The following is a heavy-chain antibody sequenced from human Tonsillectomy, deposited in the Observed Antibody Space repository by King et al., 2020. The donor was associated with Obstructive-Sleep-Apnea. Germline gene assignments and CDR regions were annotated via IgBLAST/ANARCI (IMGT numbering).Heavy chain of an antibody. J-gene: IGHJ2*01. CDR3: ARHYLSDRAATGTVYFDL. CDR2: IYYSGST. V-gene: IGHV4-59*08. Sequence: VQLQESGPGLVKPSETLSLTCTVSGGCISSYYWSWIRQPPGKGLVWIGYIYYSGSTNYNPSLKSRVTISVDTSKNQFSLKLSSVTAADTAVDYCARHYLSDRAATGTVYFDLWGRGTLVTVSS. CDR1: GGCISSYY. D-gene: IGHD6-13*01.